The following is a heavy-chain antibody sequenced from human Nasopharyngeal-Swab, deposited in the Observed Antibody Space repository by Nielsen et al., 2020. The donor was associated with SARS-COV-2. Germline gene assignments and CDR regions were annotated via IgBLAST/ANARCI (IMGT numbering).Heavy chain of an antibody. CDR2: IYYSGST. CDR3: ARHEGHEDYFDY. Sequence: WIRQPPGKGLEWIGSIYYSGSTYYNPSLKSRVTISVDTSKNQFSLNLSSVTAADTAVYYCARHEGHEDYFDYWGQGTLVTVSS. J-gene: IGHJ4*02. V-gene: IGHV4-39*01.